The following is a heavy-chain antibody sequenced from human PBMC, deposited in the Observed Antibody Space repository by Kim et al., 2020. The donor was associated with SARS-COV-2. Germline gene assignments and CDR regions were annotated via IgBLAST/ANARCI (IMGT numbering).Heavy chain of an antibody. D-gene: IGHD4-17*01. CDR3: ARDMLAVTTGWFDP. J-gene: IGHJ5*02. Sequence: AQKVQGRVTITADESTSTAYMELSSLRSEDTAVYYCARDMLAVTTGWFDPWGQGTLVTVSS. V-gene: IGHV1-69*01.